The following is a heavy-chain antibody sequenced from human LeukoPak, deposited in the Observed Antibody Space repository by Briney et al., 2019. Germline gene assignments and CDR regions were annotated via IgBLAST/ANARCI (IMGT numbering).Heavy chain of an antibody. Sequence: SETLSLTCTVSGYSISSGYYWGWIRQPPGKGLEWIGSIYHSGSTYYNPSLKSRVTISVDTSKNQFSLKLSSVTAADTAVDYCARGRYGGYVGPSYYFDYWGQGTLVTVSS. V-gene: IGHV4-38-2*02. J-gene: IGHJ4*02. D-gene: IGHD5-12*01. CDR1: GYSISSGYY. CDR2: IYHSGST. CDR3: ARGRYGGYVGPSYYFDY.